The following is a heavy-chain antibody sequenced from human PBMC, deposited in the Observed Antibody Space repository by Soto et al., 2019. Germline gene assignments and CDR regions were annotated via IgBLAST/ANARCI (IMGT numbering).Heavy chain of an antibody. D-gene: IGHD1-26*01. J-gene: IGHJ5*02. CDR2: FDPEDGET. CDR3: ATAMSRVGATFGP. CDR1: GYSLSELS. Sequence: ASVKVSCKVSGYSLSELSMHWVRQAPGKGLEWMAAFDPEDGETIYAQKFQGRVTMTEDTSTDTAYMEVSGLRSEDTAVYYCATAMSRVGATFGPWGQGTLVTVSS. V-gene: IGHV1-24*01.